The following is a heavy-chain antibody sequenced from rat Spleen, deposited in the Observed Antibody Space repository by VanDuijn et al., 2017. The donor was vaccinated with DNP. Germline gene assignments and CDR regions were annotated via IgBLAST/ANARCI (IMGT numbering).Heavy chain of an antibody. CDR3: ARWRIGPHYFDS. CDR2: ISYSGST. D-gene: IGHD1-11*01. CDR1: GYSITSNY. J-gene: IGHJ2*01. Sequence: EVQLQESGPGLVKPSQSLSLTCSVTGYSITSNYWGWIRKFPGNKMEWVGHISYSGSTSYNPSLKSRISITRDTSKNQIFLQLNSVNTDDTATYYCARWRIGPHYFDSWGQGVMVTVSS. V-gene: IGHV3-1*01.